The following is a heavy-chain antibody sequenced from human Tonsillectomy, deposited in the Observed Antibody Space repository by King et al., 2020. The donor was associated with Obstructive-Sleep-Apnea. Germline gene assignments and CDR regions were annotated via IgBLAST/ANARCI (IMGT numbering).Heavy chain of an antibody. Sequence: QLVQSGAEVKKPGESLRISCQGSGYSFTSYWIRWVRQMPGKGLEWMGRIDPSDSYTNYSPSFQGHVTISADKSISTAYLQWSSLKASDTAMYYCARLISYCSSTSCYSGMDVWGQGTTVTVSS. CDR2: IDPSDSYT. CDR3: ARLISYCSSTSCYSGMDV. CDR1: GYSFTSYW. J-gene: IGHJ6*02. D-gene: IGHD2-2*01. V-gene: IGHV5-10-1*01.